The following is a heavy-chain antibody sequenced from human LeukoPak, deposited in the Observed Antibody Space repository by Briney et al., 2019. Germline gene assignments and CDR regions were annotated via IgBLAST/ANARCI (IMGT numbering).Heavy chain of an antibody. CDR1: GGSIHNYY. D-gene: IGHD1-7*01. Sequence: SETLSLTCNVSGGSIHNYYWHWIRQPAGKGLEWIGRIYTSGSTNYNPSLKSRVTISVDTSKNQFSLKLSSVTAADTAVYYCARGTYNWNYHYFDYWGQGTLVTVSS. CDR3: ARGTYNWNYHYFDY. J-gene: IGHJ4*02. CDR2: IYTSGST. V-gene: IGHV4-4*07.